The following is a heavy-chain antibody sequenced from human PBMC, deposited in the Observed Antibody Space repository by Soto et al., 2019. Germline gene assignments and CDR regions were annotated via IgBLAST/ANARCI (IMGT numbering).Heavy chain of an antibody. CDR2: IIPIFCTA. CDR3: ARDGSHYYDSSGYYSFDY. Sequence: WASVKVSCKASGGTFSSYAISWVRQAPGQGLEWMGGIIPIFCTANYAQKFQGRVTITADKSTSTAYMELSSLRSEDTAVYYCARDGSHYYDSSGYYSFDYWGQGTLVTVSS. CDR1: GGTFSSYA. D-gene: IGHD3-22*01. J-gene: IGHJ4*02. V-gene: IGHV1-69*06.